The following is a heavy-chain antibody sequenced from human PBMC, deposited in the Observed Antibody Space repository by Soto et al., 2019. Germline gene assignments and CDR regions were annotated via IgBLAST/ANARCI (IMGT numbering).Heavy chain of an antibody. CDR1: GFTFDDYA. V-gene: IGHV3-9*01. Sequence: GGSLRLSCAASGFTFDDYAMHWVRQAPGKGLEWVSGISWNSGSIGYADSVKGRFTISRDNAKNSLYLQMNSLRAEDTAVYYCARDPRTMVRGVIGGMDVWGQGTTVTVSS. CDR3: ARDPRTMVRGVIGGMDV. CDR2: ISWNSGSI. D-gene: IGHD3-10*01. J-gene: IGHJ6*02.